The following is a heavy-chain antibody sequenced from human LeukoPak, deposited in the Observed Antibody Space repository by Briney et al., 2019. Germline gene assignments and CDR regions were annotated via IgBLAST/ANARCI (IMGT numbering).Heavy chain of an antibody. CDR2: IYSGGST. D-gene: IGHD7-27*01. J-gene: IGHJ5*02. CDR3: TRNWGSDNWFDP. Sequence: PGGSLRLSRAGTGFTSSSNYMTWNHKAPGKGLEWVSGIYSGGSTYYADSVKGLFTISRDNSKNTLYLQMNSLRAEDTAVYYCTRNWGSDNWFDPWGQGTLVTVSS. V-gene: IGHV3-53*01. CDR1: GFTSSSNY.